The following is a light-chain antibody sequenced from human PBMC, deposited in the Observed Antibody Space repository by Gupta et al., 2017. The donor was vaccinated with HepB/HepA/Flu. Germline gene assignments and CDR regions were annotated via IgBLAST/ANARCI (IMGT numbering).Light chain of an antibody. CDR2: TNT. CDR1: SSNIGAGYD. CDR3: QSYDNSVSGSV. V-gene: IGLV1-40*01. J-gene: IGLJ2*01. Sequence: SVLTPPPSVSGAPGQSVTISCTGSSSNIGAGYDVHWYQQLPGTAPKLLIYTNTNRPSGVPDRFSGSKSGTSASLAITGLQAEDEADYYCQSYDNSVSGSVFGGGTKLTVL.